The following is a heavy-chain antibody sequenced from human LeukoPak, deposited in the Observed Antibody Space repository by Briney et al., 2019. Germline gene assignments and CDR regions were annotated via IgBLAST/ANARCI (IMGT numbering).Heavy chain of an antibody. CDR1: GFTFSSYW. D-gene: IGHD4-17*01. J-gene: IGHJ4*02. CDR2: ISYDGSNK. V-gene: IGHV3-30*18. CDR3: AKDRDYGDYYFDY. Sequence: GGSLRLSCTASGFTFSSYWMSWVRQAPGKGLEWVAVISYDGSNKYYADSVKGRFTISRDNSKNTLYLQMNSLRAEDTAVYYCAKDRDYGDYYFDYWGQGTLVTVSS.